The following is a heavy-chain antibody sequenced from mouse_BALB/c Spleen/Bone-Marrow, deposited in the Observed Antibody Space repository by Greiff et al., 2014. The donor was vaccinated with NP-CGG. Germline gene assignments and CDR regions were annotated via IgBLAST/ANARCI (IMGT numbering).Heavy chain of an antibody. D-gene: IGHD2-4*01. CDR3: ARTMIRWYFDV. J-gene: IGHJ1*01. CDR1: GYTFSSDW. CDR2: LLPGSGST. Sequence: QVQLKESGADLMKPGASIKISCKATGYTFSSDWIEWVKQRPGHGLEWIGELLPGSGSTNYNEKFKGKATFTADTSSNTAYMQLINLTSEDSDVYDCARTMIRWYFDVWGAGTTVTVSS. V-gene: IGHV1-9*01.